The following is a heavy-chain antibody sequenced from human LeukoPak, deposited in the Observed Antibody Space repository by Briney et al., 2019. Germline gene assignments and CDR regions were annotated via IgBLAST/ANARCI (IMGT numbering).Heavy chain of an antibody. Sequence: GGSLRLSCAASGFSVSSSYMSWVRQAPGKGLEWVSLIYNDGRTHYADSVKGRFTISRDNSKNTLYLQMNSLRAEDTAVYYCARGAYGEHFDYWGQGTLVTVSS. J-gene: IGHJ4*02. CDR3: ARGAYGEHFDY. CDR2: IYNDGRT. V-gene: IGHV3-66*01. CDR1: GFSVSSSY. D-gene: IGHD4/OR15-4a*01.